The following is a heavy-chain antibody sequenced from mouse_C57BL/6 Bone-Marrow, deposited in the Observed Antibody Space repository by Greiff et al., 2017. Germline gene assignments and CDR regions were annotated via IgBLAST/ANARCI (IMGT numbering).Heavy chain of an antibody. CDR3: ARRRLGKNLRLRT. D-gene: IGHD5-1-1*01. CDR2: INPNNGGT. V-gene: IGHV1-26*01. Sequence: EVQLQQSGPELVKPGASVKISCKASGYTFTDYYMNWVKQSHGQSLEWIGDINPNNGGTSYNQKFKGKATLTVDKSSSTAYLELRSLTSEDSAVYYCARRRLGKNLRLRTWGQGTLVTVSA. J-gene: IGHJ3*01. CDR1: GYTFTDYY.